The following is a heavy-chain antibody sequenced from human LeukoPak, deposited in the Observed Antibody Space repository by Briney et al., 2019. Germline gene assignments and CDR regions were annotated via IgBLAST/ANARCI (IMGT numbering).Heavy chain of an antibody. CDR1: GGTFSSYA. Sequence: ASVKVSCKASGGTFSSYAINWVRQATGQGLEWMGWMNPNSGNTGYAQKFQGRVTMTRNTSISTAYMELSSLRSEDTAVYYCARGSSRYGNFDYWGQGTLVTVSS. D-gene: IGHD1-14*01. CDR3: ARGSSRYGNFDY. CDR2: MNPNSGNT. J-gene: IGHJ4*02. V-gene: IGHV1-8*02.